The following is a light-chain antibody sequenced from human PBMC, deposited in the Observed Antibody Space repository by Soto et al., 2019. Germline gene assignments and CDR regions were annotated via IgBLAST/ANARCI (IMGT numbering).Light chain of an antibody. Sequence: QSVLTQPPSASGTPGQRVSISCSGGSSNIGTNTVNRYQHLPGTAPKLLIFSNDERPSGVPDRFSGSKSGTSASLAISGLQSDDEADYYCATWDVSLNGVVFGGGTKVTVL. V-gene: IGLV1-44*01. CDR2: SND. J-gene: IGLJ2*01. CDR1: SSNIGTNT. CDR3: ATWDVSLNGVV.